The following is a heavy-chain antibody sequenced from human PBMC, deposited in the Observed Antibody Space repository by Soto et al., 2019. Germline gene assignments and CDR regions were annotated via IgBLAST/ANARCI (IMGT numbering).Heavy chain of an antibody. CDR1: GGSISSYY. D-gene: IGHD2-2*01. CDR2: IYTSGST. J-gene: IGHJ6*02. V-gene: IGHV4-4*07. CDR3: ARDIVVVGALNYYYYGMDV. Sequence: PPETLSLTCTVSGGSISSYYWSWIRQPAGKGLEWIGRIYTSGSTNYNPSLKSRVTMSVDTSKNQFSLKMSSVTAADTAVYYCARDIVVVGALNYYYYGMDVGGQGNTGT.